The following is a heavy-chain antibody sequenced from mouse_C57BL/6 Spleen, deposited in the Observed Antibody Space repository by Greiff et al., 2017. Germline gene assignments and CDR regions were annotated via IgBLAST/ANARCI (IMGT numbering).Heavy chain of an antibody. V-gene: IGHV14-2*01. CDR3: ARTLYYSNTGFGD. J-gene: IGHJ3*01. CDR2: IDPEDGET. CDR1: GFTFTDYY. Sequence: EVQLQQSGAELVKPGASVKLSCTASGFTFTDYYMHWVKQRPGQGLEWIGRIDPEDGETNYVQKFQGKATITADTSSNTAYLQLSSLTSEDSAVYYCARTLYYSNTGFGDWGQGTMVTV. D-gene: IGHD2-5*01.